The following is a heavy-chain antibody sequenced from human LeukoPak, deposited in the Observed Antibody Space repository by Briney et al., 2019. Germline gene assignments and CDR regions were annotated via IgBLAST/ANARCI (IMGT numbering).Heavy chain of an antibody. CDR3: AKDKGYQLPAFNWFDP. Sequence: GRSLRLSCAASGFTFDDYATHWVRQAPGKGLEWVSGISWNSGSIGYADSVKGRFTISRDNAKNSLYLQMNSLRAEDTALYYCAKDKGYQLPAFNWFDPWGQGTLVTVSS. J-gene: IGHJ5*02. CDR2: ISWNSGSI. D-gene: IGHD2-2*01. V-gene: IGHV3-9*01. CDR1: GFTFDDYA.